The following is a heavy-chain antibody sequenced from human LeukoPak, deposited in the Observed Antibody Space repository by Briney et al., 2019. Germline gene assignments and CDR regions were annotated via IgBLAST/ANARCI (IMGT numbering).Heavy chain of an antibody. J-gene: IGHJ4*02. CDR2: IYHSGST. V-gene: IGHV4-38-2*02. D-gene: IGHD3-3*01. Sequence: SETLSLTCTVSGYSISSGYYWGWIRQPPGKGLEWIGSIYHSGSTYYNPSLKSRVTISVDTSKNQFSLKLSSVTAADTAVYYCAREDTYYDFYGDWGQGTLVTVSS. CDR1: GYSISSGYY. CDR3: AREDTYYDFYGD.